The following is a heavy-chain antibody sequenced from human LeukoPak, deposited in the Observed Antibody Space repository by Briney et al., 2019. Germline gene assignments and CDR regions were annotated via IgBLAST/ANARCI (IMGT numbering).Heavy chain of an antibody. D-gene: IGHD3-10*01. Sequence: GGSLRLSCAASGFTFSSYSMNWVRQAPGKGLEWVSGTSWNSGSIGYADSVKGRFTISRDNAKNSLYLQMNSLRAEDMALYYCAKDMSGSGSYSLDYWGQGTLVTVSS. CDR1: GFTFSSYS. CDR2: TSWNSGSI. V-gene: IGHV3-9*03. CDR3: AKDMSGSGSYSLDY. J-gene: IGHJ4*02.